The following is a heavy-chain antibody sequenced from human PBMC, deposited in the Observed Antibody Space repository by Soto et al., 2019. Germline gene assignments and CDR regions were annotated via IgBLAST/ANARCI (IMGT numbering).Heavy chain of an antibody. CDR2: IYYSGST. CDR1: GGSISSGGYY. Sequence: SETLSLTCTVSGGSISSGGYYWSWIRQHPGKGLEWIGYIYYSGSTYYNPSLKSRVTIPVDTSKNQFSLKLSSVTAADTAVYYCARAGYCSGGSCYDFDYWGQGTLVTVSS. V-gene: IGHV4-31*03. D-gene: IGHD2-15*01. CDR3: ARAGYCSGGSCYDFDY. J-gene: IGHJ4*02.